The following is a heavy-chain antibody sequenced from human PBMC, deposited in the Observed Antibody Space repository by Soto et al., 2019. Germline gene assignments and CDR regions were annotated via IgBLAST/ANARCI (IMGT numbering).Heavy chain of an antibody. J-gene: IGHJ4*02. CDR2: ISTSGNTT. V-gene: IGHV3-23*01. CDR1: GFKFSAYA. D-gene: IGHD3-3*01. Sequence: QLLESGGALIQPGGSLRVSCVASGFKFSAYAMTWLRQSPGQGLQWVSSISTSGNTTFYADSVKGRFTISRDNSRNTLYLQMRSLRAEDTARYFCAKSPQRVFAYFVIWGQGSLVTVSS. CDR3: AKSPQRVFAYFVI.